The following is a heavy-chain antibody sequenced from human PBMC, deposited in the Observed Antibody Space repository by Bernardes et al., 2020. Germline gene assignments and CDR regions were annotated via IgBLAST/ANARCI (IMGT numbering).Heavy chain of an antibody. J-gene: IGHJ4*02. CDR3: ATHVAIVGAAGF. CDR2: VYYRGTT. V-gene: IGHV4-39*01. Sequence: SETLSLTCSVSGGSLTNSSLYWSWLRQSPGNGLEYIGNVYYRGTTYYNPSLKSRVTISIDTSTNQFSLDLKSVTATDTAIYYCATHVAIVGAAGFWGQGTLVTVS. CDR1: GGSLTNSSLY. D-gene: IGHD1-26*01.